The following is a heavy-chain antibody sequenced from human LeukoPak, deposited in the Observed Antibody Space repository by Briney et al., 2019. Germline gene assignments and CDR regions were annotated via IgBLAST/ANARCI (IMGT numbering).Heavy chain of an antibody. V-gene: IGHV4-30-2*01. D-gene: IGHD2-2*01. Sequence: SQTLSLTCTVSGGSISSGGYYWSWIRQPPGKGLEWIGYIYHSGSTYYNPSLKSRVTISVDRSKNQFSLKLSSVTAADTAVYYCARDSYCSSTSCYYFDYWGQGTLVTVSS. CDR2: IYHSGST. J-gene: IGHJ4*02. CDR3: ARDSYCSSTSCYYFDY. CDR1: GGSISSGGYY.